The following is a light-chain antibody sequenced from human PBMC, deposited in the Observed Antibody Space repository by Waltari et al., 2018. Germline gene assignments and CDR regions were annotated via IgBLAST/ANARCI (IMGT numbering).Light chain of an antibody. J-gene: IGLJ2*01. Sequence: QSALTQPPSASGSPGQSVTISCTGTSRDVGGYNYLSWYQQHPGKAPKLMIYAVSKRPSGVPDRFSGSKSGNTASLTISGLQAEDEADYYCSSYTSSSTVVFGGGTKLTVL. V-gene: IGLV2-8*01. CDR2: AVS. CDR1: SRDVGGYNY. CDR3: SSYTSSSTVV.